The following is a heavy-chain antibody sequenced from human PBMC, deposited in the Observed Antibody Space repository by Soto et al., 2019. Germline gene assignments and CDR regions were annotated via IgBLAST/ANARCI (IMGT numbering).Heavy chain of an antibody. J-gene: IGHJ6*02. D-gene: IGHD3-3*01. V-gene: IGHV3-23*01. CDR1: GFTFVTSA. CDR3: ARLTVHYDFWSGYSSVYYYGMDV. Sequence: PGGSLRLSCVASGFTFVTSAMSWVRQAPGKGLEWVSAISGRGGSTYYADSVKGRFTISRDNSKNTLYLQMNSLRAADTAVYYCARLTVHYDFWSGYSSVYYYGMDVWGHGTTVTVSS. CDR2: ISGRGGST.